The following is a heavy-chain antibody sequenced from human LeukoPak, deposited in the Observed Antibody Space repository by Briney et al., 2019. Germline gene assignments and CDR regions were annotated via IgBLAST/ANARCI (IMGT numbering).Heavy chain of an antibody. Sequence: GGSLRLSCAASGFTFRNHWMHWVRQTPGKGLVWVSRISSDGSSTTYADSVKGRFTISRDNAKNTLYLQMNNLRAEDTAMYYCARDQRVTGRPDIDYWGQGTLAIVSS. D-gene: IGHD6-6*01. CDR3: ARDQRVTGRPDIDY. CDR2: ISSDGSST. J-gene: IGHJ4*02. CDR1: GFTFRNHW. V-gene: IGHV3-74*03.